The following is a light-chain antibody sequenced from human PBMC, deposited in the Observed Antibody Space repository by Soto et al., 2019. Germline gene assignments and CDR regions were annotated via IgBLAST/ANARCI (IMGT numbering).Light chain of an antibody. J-gene: IGKJ1*01. CDR2: GAS. CDR3: QQYGSSGT. CDR1: QSVSSD. V-gene: IGKV3-20*01. Sequence: EIVMTHSPATLSVSPCERATLSFRASQSVSSDLAWYHQKPGQAPRLLIYGASNRATGIPDRLSGSGSGTDFTLTISRLEPEDFAVYYCQQYGSSGTFGQGTKVDI.